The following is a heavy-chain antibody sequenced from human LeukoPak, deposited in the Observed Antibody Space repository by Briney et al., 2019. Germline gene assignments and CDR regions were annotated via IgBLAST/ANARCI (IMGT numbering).Heavy chain of an antibody. CDR2: TYYTSKWYN. Sequence: SQTLSLTCAISGDSVSSDSAAWNWIRQSPSRGLEWLGRTYYTSKWYNDYAVSVKSRITVNPDTSQHQFSLQLKFVTPEDTAVYYCARIGGSWYQLDAFDIWGQGTMVTVSS. V-gene: IGHV6-1*01. J-gene: IGHJ3*02. CDR1: GDSVSSDSAA. CDR3: ARIGGSWYQLDAFDI. D-gene: IGHD6-13*01.